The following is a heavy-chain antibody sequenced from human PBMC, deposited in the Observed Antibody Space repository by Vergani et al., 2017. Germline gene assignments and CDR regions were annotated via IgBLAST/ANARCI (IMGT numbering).Heavy chain of an antibody. J-gene: IGHJ5*02. V-gene: IGHV4-34*01. CDR3: ARSRAAKQPTCYDFWRGYRPYSWFDP. Sequence: QVQLQQWGAGLLKPSETLSLTCAVYGGSFSGYYWSWIRKPPGKGLEWVGEINHSGSTNYNPSLKSRVTISVDTAKNQCSLRLSSVTAADTAVYYCARSRAAKQPTCYDFWRGYRPYSWFDPWGQGLLVTVSA. CDR2: INHSGST. CDR1: GGSFSGYY. D-gene: IGHD3-3*01.